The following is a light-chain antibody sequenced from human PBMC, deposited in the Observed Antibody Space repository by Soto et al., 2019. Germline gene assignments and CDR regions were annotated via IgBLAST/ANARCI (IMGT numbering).Light chain of an antibody. J-gene: IGLJ3*02. V-gene: IGLV1-40*01. CDR3: QSYDRSLSGWV. Sequence: SVLTQPPSVSGAPGQRVTISCTGSSSNIGANFDVHWYHQLPGTAPKLLIYGNTNRPSGVPDRFSGSKSGASASLAITGLQAEDEADYYCQSYDRSLSGWVFGGGTKLTVL. CDR2: GNT. CDR1: SSNIGANFD.